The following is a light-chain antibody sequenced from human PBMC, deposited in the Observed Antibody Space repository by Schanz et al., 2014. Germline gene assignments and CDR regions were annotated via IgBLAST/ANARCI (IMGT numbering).Light chain of an antibody. J-gene: IGLJ3*02. Sequence: QSALTQPPSASGSPGQSVAISCTGTSSDVGGYNYVSWYQHHPGKAPKLMIYDVSKRPSGVPDRFSGSKSGNTAFLTVSGVQAEDEADYYCSSYTSSSTPNWVFGGGTKLTVL. CDR1: SSDVGGYNY. CDR2: DVS. V-gene: IGLV2-8*01. CDR3: SSYTSSSTPNWV.